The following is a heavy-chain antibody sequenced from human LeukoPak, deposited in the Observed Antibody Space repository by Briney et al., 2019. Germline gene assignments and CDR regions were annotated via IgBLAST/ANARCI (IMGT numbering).Heavy chain of an antibody. CDR1: GGSISSYY. V-gene: IGHV4-59*01. CDR3: ARGAHLPRYYYYYMDV. CDR2: IYYSGST. J-gene: IGHJ6*03. Sequence: SETLSLTCTVSGGSISSYYWSWIRQPPGKGLEWIGYIYYSGSTNYNPSLKSRVTISVDTSKNQFSLKLSSVTAADTAVYYCARGAHLPRYYYYYMDVWGKGTTVTVSS.